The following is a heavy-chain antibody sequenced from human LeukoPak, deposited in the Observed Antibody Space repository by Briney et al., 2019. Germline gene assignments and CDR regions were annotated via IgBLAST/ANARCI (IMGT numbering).Heavy chain of an antibody. V-gene: IGHV4-39*06. J-gene: IGHJ4*02. CDR1: GGSISSSSYY. Sequence: SETLSLTCTVSGGSISSSSYYWGWIRQPPGKGLEWIGSIYYSGSTYYNPSLKSRVTISVDTSKNQFPLKLSSVTAADTAVYYCARDGGDYVWGSYAPHWGQGTLVTVSS. CDR3: ARDGGDYVWGSYAPH. CDR2: IYYSGST. D-gene: IGHD3-16*01.